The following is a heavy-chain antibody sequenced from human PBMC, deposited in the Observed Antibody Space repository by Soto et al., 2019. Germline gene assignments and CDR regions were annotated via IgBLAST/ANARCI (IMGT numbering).Heavy chain of an antibody. CDR3: TTDRWNYGDLDAFDI. Sequence: GGSLRLSCAASGFTFSNACMSWVRQAPGKGLEWVGRIKSKTDGGTTDYAAPVKGRFTISRDDSKNTLYLQMNSLKTEDTAVYYCTTDRWNYGDLDAFDIWGQGTMVTVSS. J-gene: IGHJ3*02. CDR1: GFTFSNAC. CDR2: IKSKTDGGTT. D-gene: IGHD4-17*01. V-gene: IGHV3-15*01.